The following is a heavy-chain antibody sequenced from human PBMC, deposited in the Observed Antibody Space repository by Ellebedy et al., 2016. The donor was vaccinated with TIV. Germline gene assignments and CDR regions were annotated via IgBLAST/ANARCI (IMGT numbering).Heavy chain of an antibody. Sequence: GESLKISCEASGFTFQTYTMTWVRQAPGKGLQWVSSISGNLQFVNYTDSVKGRFTISRANSKNSLYLRMNSLRAEDTAVYYCAREIRGSTSHNWFDPWGQGTLVTVSS. V-gene: IGHV3-21*01. D-gene: IGHD2-2*01. CDR1: GFTFQTYT. CDR2: ISGNLQFV. J-gene: IGHJ5*02. CDR3: AREIRGSTSHNWFDP.